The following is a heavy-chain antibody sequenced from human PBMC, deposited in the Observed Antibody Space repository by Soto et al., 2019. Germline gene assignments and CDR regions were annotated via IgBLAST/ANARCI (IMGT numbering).Heavy chain of an antibody. V-gene: IGHV3-20*04. CDR1: GFTFDDYG. J-gene: IGHJ5*02. Sequence: EVPLVESGGGVVRPGGSLRLSCAASGFTFDDYGMSWVRQAPGKGLEWVAGINWNGGSISYADSVKGRFTISRDNIKXXMSLLMSSIRGEDTALYYCARSLGYDYGDYSWFDPWGQGTQVTVSS. CDR2: INWNGGSI. D-gene: IGHD4-17*01. CDR3: ARSLGYDYGDYSWFDP.